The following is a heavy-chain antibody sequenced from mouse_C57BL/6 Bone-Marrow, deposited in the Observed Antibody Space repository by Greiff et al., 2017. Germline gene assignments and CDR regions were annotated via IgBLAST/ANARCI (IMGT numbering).Heavy chain of an antibody. CDR1: GYTFTSYW. V-gene: IGHV1-53*01. Sequence: QVQLKQSGTELVKPGASVKLSCKASGYTFTSYWMHWVKQRPGQGLEWIGNINPSNGGTNYNEKFKSKATLTVDKSSSTAYMQLSSLTSEDSAVYYCARSGRWLLRTFDYWGQGTTLTVSS. CDR2: INPSNGGT. J-gene: IGHJ2*01. D-gene: IGHD2-3*01. CDR3: ARSGRWLLRTFDY.